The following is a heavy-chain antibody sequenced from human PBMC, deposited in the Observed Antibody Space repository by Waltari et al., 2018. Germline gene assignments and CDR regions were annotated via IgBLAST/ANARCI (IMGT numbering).Heavy chain of an antibody. D-gene: IGHD5-12*01. J-gene: IGHJ3*02. CDR3: ARTGARWLQFAAFDI. Sequence: EVLLVESGGGLVQTGGSLRLSCAASRFTFSNYWMYWVRQAPGKGLEWVAKINQDGSEEYYVDSVKGRFTISRDNAKNSLYLEMKTLRAEDTAIYYCARTGARWLQFAAFDIWGQGTMVTVSS. CDR2: INQDGSEE. CDR1: RFTFSNYW. V-gene: IGHV3-7*01.